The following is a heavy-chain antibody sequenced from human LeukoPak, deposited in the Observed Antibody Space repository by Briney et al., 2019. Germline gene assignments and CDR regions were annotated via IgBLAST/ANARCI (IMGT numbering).Heavy chain of an antibody. CDR1: GFTFSSYG. CDR2: ISYDGSNK. J-gene: IGHJ4*02. D-gene: IGHD6-19*01. Sequence: GGSLRLSCAASGFTFSSYGMHGVRQAPGKGLEGVAVISYDGSNKYYADSVKGRFTISRDNSKNTLYLQMNSLRAEDTAVYYCAKDDGQWLASYYFDYWGQGTLVTVSS. CDR3: AKDDGQWLASYYFDY. V-gene: IGHV3-30*18.